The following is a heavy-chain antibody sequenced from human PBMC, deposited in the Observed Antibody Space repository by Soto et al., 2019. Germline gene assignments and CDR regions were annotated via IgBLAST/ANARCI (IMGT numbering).Heavy chain of an antibody. Sequence: GGSLRLSCAASGFTFSSYAMHWVRQAPGKGLEWVAVISYDGSNKYYADSVKGRFTISRDNSKNTLYLQMNSLRAEDTAVYYCAREEDHDSSGYPNFDYWGQGTLVTVSS. CDR2: ISYDGSNK. J-gene: IGHJ4*02. CDR3: AREEDHDSSGYPNFDY. D-gene: IGHD3-22*01. V-gene: IGHV3-30-3*01. CDR1: GFTFSSYA.